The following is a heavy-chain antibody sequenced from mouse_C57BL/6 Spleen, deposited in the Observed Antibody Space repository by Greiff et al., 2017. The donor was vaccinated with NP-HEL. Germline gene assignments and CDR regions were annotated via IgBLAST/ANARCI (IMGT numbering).Heavy chain of an antibody. CDR2: IYPGSGST. CDR3: ARGATTVVATDYFDY. D-gene: IGHD1-1*01. J-gene: IGHJ2*01. CDR1: GYTFTSYW. V-gene: IGHV1-55*01. Sequence: VQLQQPGAELVKPGASVKMSCKASGYTFTSYWITWVKQRPGQGLEWIGDIYPGSGSTNYNEKFKSKATLTVDTSSSTAYMQLSSLTSEDSAVYYSARGATTVVATDYFDYWGQGTTLTVSS.